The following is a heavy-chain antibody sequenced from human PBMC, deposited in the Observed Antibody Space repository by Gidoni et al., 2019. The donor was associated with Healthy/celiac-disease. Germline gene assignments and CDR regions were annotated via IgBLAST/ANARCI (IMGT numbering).Heavy chain of an antibody. CDR1: GFTFSSYW. CDR3: ARGQVSRYSSSWYYPDY. V-gene: IGHV3-7*03. CDR2: IKQDGSEK. Sequence: EVQLVESGGGWVQPGGSLRLSCAASGFTFSSYWMSWVRQAPGKGLEWVANIKQDGSEKYYVDSVKGRFTISRDNAKNSLYLQMNSLRAEDTAVYYCARGQVSRYSSSWYYPDYWGQGTLVTVSS. J-gene: IGHJ4*02. D-gene: IGHD6-13*01.